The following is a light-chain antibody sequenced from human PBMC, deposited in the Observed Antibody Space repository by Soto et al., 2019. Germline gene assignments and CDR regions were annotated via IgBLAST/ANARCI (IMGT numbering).Light chain of an antibody. CDR1: SSNIGAGYD. Sequence: QSVLTQPPSVSEAPGQRVTISCTGRSSNIGAGYDVHWYQQLPGTAPKLLIYGNSNRPSGVPDRFSGSKSGTSASLDITGLQAEDEAYYYCQSYDSSLSGWLFGGGTKVPVL. V-gene: IGLV1-40*01. CDR3: QSYDSSLSGWL. CDR2: GNS. J-gene: IGLJ3*02.